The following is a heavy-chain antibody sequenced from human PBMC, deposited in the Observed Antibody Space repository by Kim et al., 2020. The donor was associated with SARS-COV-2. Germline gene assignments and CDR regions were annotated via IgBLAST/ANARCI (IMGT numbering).Heavy chain of an antibody. D-gene: IGHD6-13*01. CDR2: IYYSGST. CDR3: ARMYSSSWYGGGYFDY. CDR1: GGSISSYY. Sequence: SETLSLTCTVSGGSISSYYWSWIRQPPGKGLEWIGYIYYSGSTNYNPSLKSRVTISVDTSKNQFSLKLSSVTAADTAVYYCARMYSSSWYGGGYFDYWGQGTLVTVSS. V-gene: IGHV4-59*08. J-gene: IGHJ4*02.